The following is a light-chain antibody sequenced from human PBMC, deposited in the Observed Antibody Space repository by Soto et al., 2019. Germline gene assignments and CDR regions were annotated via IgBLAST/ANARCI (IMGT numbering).Light chain of an antibody. J-gene: IGLJ2*01. CDR1: SSDVGNYNY. Sequence: QSALTQPPSASGSPGQSVTISCTGTSSDVGNYNYVSWYQQYPGKAPKLMIYEVNKRPSGVPDRFSGSKSGNTAPLTVSGLQAEDEADYYCTSYAAGKNVVFGGGTKVTVL. CDR2: EVN. V-gene: IGLV2-8*01. CDR3: TSYAAGKNVV.